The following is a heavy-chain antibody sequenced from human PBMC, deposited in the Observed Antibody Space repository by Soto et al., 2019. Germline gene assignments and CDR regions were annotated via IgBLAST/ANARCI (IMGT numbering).Heavy chain of an antibody. CDR3: ARWRGVAAMTPLFDY. CDR1: GGTFSSYA. V-gene: IGHV1-69*06. CDR2: IIPIFGTA. D-gene: IGHD6-19*01. Sequence: GASVKVSRKASGGTFSSYAISWVRQAPGQGLEWMGGIIPIFGTANYAQKFQGRVTITADKSTSTAYMELSSLRSEDTAVYYCARWRGVAAMTPLFDYWGQGTLVTVSS. J-gene: IGHJ4*02.